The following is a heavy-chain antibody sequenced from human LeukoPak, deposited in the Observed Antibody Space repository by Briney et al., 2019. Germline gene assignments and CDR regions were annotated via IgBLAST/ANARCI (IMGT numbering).Heavy chain of an antibody. CDR2: VSSSSSYT. D-gene: IGHD6-6*01. V-gene: IGHV3-11*06. J-gene: IGHJ6*02. Sequence: PGGSLRLSCAASGFTFSDYYMSWIRQAPGKGLEWVSYVSSSSSYTNYADSVKGRFTISRDNSKNTLYLQMNSLRAEDTAVYYCAREDSSSSGYYYGMDVWGQGTTVTVSS. CDR3: AREDSSSSGYYYGMDV. CDR1: GFTFSDYY.